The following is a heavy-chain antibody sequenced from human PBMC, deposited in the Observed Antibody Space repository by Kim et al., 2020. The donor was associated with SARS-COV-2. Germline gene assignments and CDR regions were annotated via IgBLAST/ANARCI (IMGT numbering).Heavy chain of an antibody. J-gene: IGHJ4*02. Sequence: GGSLRLSCAASEFSFSSYDMTWVRQAPGKGLEWVSFITSSGGYTQYVDSVKGRFTISRDNAENSLYLHMNSLRAEDTAVYYCARDYGGRKGDSWGQGTLVTVSS. V-gene: IGHV3-48*03. CDR3: ARDYGGRKGDS. CDR2: ITSSGGYT. D-gene: IGHD4-17*01. CDR1: EFSFSSYD.